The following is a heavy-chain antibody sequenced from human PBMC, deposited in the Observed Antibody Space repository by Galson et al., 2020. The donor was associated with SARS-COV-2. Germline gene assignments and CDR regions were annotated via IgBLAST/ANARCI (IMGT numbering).Heavy chain of an antibody. J-gene: IGHJ1*01. CDR2: INAGNGNT. Sequence: ASVKVSCKASGYTFTSYAMHWVRQAPGQRLEWMGWINAGNGNTKYSQKFQGRVTITRDTSASTAYMELSSLRSEDTAVYYCARAPEVVVVRGALYFQHWGQGTLVTVSS. CDR3: ARAPEVVVVRGALYFQH. D-gene: IGHD3-22*01. CDR1: GYTFTSYA. V-gene: IGHV1-3*01.